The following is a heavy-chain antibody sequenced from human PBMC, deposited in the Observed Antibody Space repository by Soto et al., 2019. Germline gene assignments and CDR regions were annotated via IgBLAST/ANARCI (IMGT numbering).Heavy chain of an antibody. CDR1: VFTFSRYA. V-gene: IGHV3-23*01. CDR2: ISGSGGST. D-gene: IGHD3-22*01. Sequence: HPVGSLRLSCAASVFTFSRYAVSCVRQAPGKWLEWVSAISGSGGSTYFRDTVRGRFTISRDNSKNTLYLQMDSLRAEDTAVYYCAKDSISSDGGYYLYYFESWGQGTLVIVSS. CDR3: AKDSISSDGGYYLYYFES. J-gene: IGHJ4*02.